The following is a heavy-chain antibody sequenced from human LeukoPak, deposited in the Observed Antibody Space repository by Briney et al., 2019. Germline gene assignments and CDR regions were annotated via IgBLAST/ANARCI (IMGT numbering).Heavy chain of an antibody. J-gene: IGHJ4*02. CDR1: GFSFSTYW. CDR2: ISSSSSTI. V-gene: IGHV3-48*01. Sequence: GGSLRLSCAASGFSFSTYWMSWVRQAPGKGLEWVSYISSSSSTIYYADSVKGRFTISRDNAKNSLYLQMNSLRAEDTAVYYCARDRITIFGDPFDYWGQGTLVTVSS. D-gene: IGHD3-3*01. CDR3: ARDRITIFGDPFDY.